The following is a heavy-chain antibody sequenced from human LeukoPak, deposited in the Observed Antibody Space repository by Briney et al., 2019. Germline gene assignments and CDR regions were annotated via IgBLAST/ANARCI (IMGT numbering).Heavy chain of an antibody. D-gene: IGHD6-6*01. Sequence: ASVKVSCKASGYTFTSYYMHWVRQAPGQGLEWMGIINPSGGSTSYAQKFQGRVTMTRDMSTSTVYMELSSLRSEDTAVYYCALETLAARPPEDYWGQGTLVTVSS. V-gene: IGHV1-46*01. J-gene: IGHJ4*02. CDR2: INPSGGST. CDR3: ALETLAARPPEDY. CDR1: GYTFTSYY.